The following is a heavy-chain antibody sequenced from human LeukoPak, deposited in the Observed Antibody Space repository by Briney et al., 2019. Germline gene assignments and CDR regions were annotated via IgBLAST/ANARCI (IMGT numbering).Heavy chain of an antibody. Sequence: GGSLRLSCAASGFTFSSYAMSWVRQAPGKGLEWVSAISGSGGSTYYADSVKGRFTISRDNSKNTLYLQMNSLRAEDTAVYYCAKDRSGGYSYGVYYFDYWGQGALVTISS. CDR1: GFTFSSYA. CDR2: ISGSGGST. CDR3: AKDRSGGYSYGVYYFDY. V-gene: IGHV3-23*01. D-gene: IGHD5-18*01. J-gene: IGHJ4*02.